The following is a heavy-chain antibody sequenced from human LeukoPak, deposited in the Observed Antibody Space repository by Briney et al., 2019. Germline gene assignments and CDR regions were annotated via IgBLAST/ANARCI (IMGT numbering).Heavy chain of an antibody. Sequence: GGSLRLSCAASGFTFSNAWMSWVRQAPGKGLEWVGRIKSKTDGGTTDYAAPVKGRFTISRDDSKNTLYLQINSLKTEDTAVYYCTTPVLYCGGDYYSGSPFDYWGQGTLVTVSS. V-gene: IGHV3-15*01. CDR2: IKSKTDGGTT. CDR1: GFTFSNAW. J-gene: IGHJ4*02. D-gene: IGHD2-21*02. CDR3: TTPVLYCGGDYYSGSPFDY.